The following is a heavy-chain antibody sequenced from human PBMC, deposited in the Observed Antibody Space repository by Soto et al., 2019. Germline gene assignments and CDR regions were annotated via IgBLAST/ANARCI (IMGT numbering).Heavy chain of an antibody. CDR2: ISAYNGNT. J-gene: IGHJ4*02. Sequence: ASVNVSCKPSAYTFTSYGIICVRQAPGQRLEWMGWISAYNGNTNYGQKLQGRVTMTADTSTSTAYMELRSLRSDDTAVYYCERGTTVETGNYWGQGTLVTVSS. D-gene: IGHD4-17*01. CDR3: ERGTTVETGNY. V-gene: IGHV1-18*01. CDR1: AYTFTSYG.